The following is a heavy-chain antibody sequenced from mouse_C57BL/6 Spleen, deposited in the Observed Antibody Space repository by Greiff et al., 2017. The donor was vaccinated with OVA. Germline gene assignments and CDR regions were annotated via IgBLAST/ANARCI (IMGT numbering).Heavy chain of an antibody. CDR1: GYTFTSYW. D-gene: IGHD1-1*01. J-gene: IGHJ3*01. CDR2: IDPSDSET. V-gene: IGHV1-52*01. Sequence: VQLQQPGAELVRPGSSVKLSCKASGYTFTSYWMHWVKQRPIQGLEWIGNIDPSDSETHYNQKFKDKATLTVDKSSSTAYMQLSSLTSEDSAVYYWARGGDYYGSSYRAWFADWGQGTLVTVSA. CDR3: ARGGDYYGSSYRAWFAD.